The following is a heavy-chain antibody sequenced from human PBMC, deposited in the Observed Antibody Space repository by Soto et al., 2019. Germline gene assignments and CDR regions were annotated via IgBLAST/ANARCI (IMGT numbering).Heavy chain of an antibody. CDR2: IIPRGDNI. CDR1: GFSLANFP. D-gene: IGHD6-19*01. V-gene: IGHV3-48*02. Sequence: GGSLRLTWVGSGFSLANFPMNWVRQTPGKGVEWISYIIPRGDNIYYTGSVKGRFTISRYNGRNSLYLQMNSLRYEDAALYYCAKGXHPTIGWPDXPDS. J-gene: IGHJ5*01. CDR3: AKGXHPTIGWPDXPDS.